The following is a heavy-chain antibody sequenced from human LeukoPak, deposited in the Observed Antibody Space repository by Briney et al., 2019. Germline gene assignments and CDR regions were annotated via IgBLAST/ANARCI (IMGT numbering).Heavy chain of an antibody. CDR2: IDPSDSYT. V-gene: IGHV5-10-1*01. Sequence: GESLKISCKGSGYDFSGYWITWVRQMPGKGLEWMGRIDPSDSYTNYSPSFQGHVTISADRSISTAYLQWTSLKASDAAIYYCARHRYSSSWYDSWGQGTLVTVSS. CDR1: GYDFSGYW. J-gene: IGHJ5*01. CDR3: ARHRYSSSWYDS. D-gene: IGHD6-13*01.